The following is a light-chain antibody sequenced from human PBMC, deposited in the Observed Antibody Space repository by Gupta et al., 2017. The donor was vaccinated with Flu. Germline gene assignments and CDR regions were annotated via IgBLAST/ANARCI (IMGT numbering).Light chain of an antibody. CDR1: SFNIGSLA. CDR2: NND. V-gene: IGLV1-44*01. Sequence: SVLTQPPSASGTPGQRVTISCSGTSFNIGSLAVNWYQQHPGTAPKLLSLNNDLRPSGVPYRYSGSKSGTSAALAISGLQSADEADYYCAAWDDSRNAGLFGGGTKLTVL. CDR3: AAWDDSRNAGL. J-gene: IGLJ3*02.